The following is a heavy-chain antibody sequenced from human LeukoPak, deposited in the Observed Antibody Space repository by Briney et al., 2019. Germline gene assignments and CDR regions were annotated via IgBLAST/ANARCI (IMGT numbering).Heavy chain of an antibody. D-gene: IGHD3-10*01. Sequence: GGSLRLSFDASGYPFYHYAMHWVRPGPGKGLGWVSANSRNSGSISYSDSVKGRFTNSRDNGKNSLYLQMNSLRTEDTGLYYCAKGHAYGLGESYLDFWGQGNLVSVSS. V-gene: IGHV3-9*01. CDR2: NSRNSGSI. CDR1: GYPFYHYA. CDR3: AKGHAYGLGESYLDF. J-gene: IGHJ4*02.